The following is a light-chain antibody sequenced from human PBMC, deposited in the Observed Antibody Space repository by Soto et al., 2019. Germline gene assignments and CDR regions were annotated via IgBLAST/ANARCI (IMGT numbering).Light chain of an antibody. Sequence: EIVLTQSPATLSLSPGERATLSCRASQSVSSYLAWYQQKPGQAPRLLIYDASNRATGIPARFSGSGSGTDFTHTISSPEPEDFAVYYCQQRSNWPLTFGGGTKVDIK. J-gene: IGKJ4*01. CDR2: DAS. CDR1: QSVSSY. V-gene: IGKV3-11*01. CDR3: QQRSNWPLT.